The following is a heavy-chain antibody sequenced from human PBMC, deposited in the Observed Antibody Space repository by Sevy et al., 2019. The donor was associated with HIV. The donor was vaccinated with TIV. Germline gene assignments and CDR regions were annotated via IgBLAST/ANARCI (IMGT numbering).Heavy chain of an antibody. CDR3: ARVGRDYYDSSPFNYYYGMDV. CDR1: GGTFSSYA. D-gene: IGHD3-22*01. Sequence: SVKVSCKASGGTFSSYAISWVRQAPGQGLEWMGGIIPIFGTANYAQKFQGRVTITEDESTSTAYMEVSSLRSEDTAVYYCARVGRDYYDSSPFNYYYGMDVWGQGTTVTVSS. CDR2: IIPIFGTA. J-gene: IGHJ6*02. V-gene: IGHV1-69*13.